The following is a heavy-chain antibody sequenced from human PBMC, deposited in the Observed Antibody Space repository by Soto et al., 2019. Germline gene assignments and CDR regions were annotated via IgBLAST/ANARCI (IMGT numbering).Heavy chain of an antibody. D-gene: IGHD1-1*01. Sequence: QVHLVQSGAEVKKPGASVKVSCKGSGYGFTTYGITWVRQAPGQGLEWMAWISAHTGNTNYAQKLQCRVTVTRDTSTSTAYMELRSLRSDYTAVYYCARGRYGDYWGQGALVTVSS. CDR1: GYGFTTYG. CDR3: ARGRYGDY. CDR2: ISAHTGNT. V-gene: IGHV1-18*01. J-gene: IGHJ4*02.